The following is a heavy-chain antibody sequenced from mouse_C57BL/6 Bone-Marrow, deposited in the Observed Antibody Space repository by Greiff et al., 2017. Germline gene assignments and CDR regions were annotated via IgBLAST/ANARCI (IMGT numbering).Heavy chain of an antibody. Sequence: EVMLVESGPGLAKPSQTLSLTCSVTGYSITRAYWNWIRKFPGNKLEYMGYISYSGSTYYNPSLKSRIYITRDTSKNQYYLQLNSVTTEDTATYYCARYGGYYYGSSYYFDYWGQGTTLTVSS. V-gene: IGHV3-8*01. CDR2: ISYSGST. CDR3: ARYGGYYYGSSYYFDY. D-gene: IGHD1-1*01. J-gene: IGHJ2*01. CDR1: GYSITRAY.